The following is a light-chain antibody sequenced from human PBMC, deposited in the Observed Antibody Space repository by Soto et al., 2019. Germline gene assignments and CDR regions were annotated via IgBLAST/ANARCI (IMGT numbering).Light chain of an antibody. J-gene: IGKJ4*01. CDR1: QGIYND. CDR3: QKVHSPPLT. CDR2: AAS. Sequence: DIQMTQSPSSLSASVGDRVTITCRASQGIYNDVAWYQQKPGKVPKLLINAASALQSGVPSRFSGSGSGTDFTLTISSLQPEDVATYFCQKVHSPPLTFGGGTKVEIK. V-gene: IGKV1-27*01.